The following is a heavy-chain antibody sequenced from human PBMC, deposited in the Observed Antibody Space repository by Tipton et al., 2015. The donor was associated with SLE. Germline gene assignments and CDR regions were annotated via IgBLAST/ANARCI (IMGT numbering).Heavy chain of an antibody. CDR3: ASGILIAVAGRYFDY. V-gene: IGHV4-34*01. CDR1: GGSFSGYY. D-gene: IGHD6-19*01. Sequence: TLSLTCAVYGGSFSGYYCTWIRQPPGKGLEWIGEINHSGSTNYNPSLKSRVTISVDTSKNQFSLKLSSVTAADTAVYYCASGILIAVAGRYFDYWGQGTLVTVSS. CDR2: INHSGST. J-gene: IGHJ4*02.